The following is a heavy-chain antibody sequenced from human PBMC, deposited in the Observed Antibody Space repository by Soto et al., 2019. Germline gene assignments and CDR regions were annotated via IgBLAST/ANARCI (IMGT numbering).Heavy chain of an antibody. CDR3: ARAITVTTGFDY. CDR2: IIPIFGTA. Sequence: QVQLVQSGAEVKKPGSSVKVSCKASGGTFSSYAINWVRQAPGQGLEWMGGIIPIFGTANYAQKFQGRVTTTADESTSTAYMELSSLRSEDTAGNYCARAITVTTGFDYWGQGTLVTVSS. J-gene: IGHJ4*02. D-gene: IGHD4-17*01. CDR1: GGTFSSYA. V-gene: IGHV1-69*12.